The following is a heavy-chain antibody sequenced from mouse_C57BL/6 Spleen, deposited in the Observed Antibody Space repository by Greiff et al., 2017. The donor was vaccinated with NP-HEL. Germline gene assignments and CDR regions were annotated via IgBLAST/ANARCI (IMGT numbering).Heavy chain of an antibody. D-gene: IGHD1-1*01. Sequence: QVQLQQPGAELVMPGASVKLSCKASGYTFTSYWMHWVKQRPGQGLEWIGEIDPSDSYTNYNQKFKGKSTLTVDKSSSTAYMQLSSLTSEDSAVYYCATPYYGSKSYWYFDVWGTGTTVTVSS. CDR3: ATPYYGSKSYWYFDV. V-gene: IGHV1-69*01. CDR2: IDPSDSYT. J-gene: IGHJ1*03. CDR1: GYTFTSYW.